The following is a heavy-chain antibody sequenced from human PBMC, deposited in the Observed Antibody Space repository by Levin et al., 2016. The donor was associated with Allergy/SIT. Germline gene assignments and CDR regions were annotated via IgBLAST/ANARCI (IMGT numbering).Heavy chain of an antibody. CDR3: AKDREEGIFGANYHYNGMDV. D-gene: IGHD3-3*01. V-gene: IGHV3-30*18. Sequence: GGSLRLSCTASGFIFSSYAMHWVRQAPGKGLDWVAVISYDGGNKHLLDSVRGRFTISRDNSKNTLYLQINNLRPEDTAVYFCAKDREEGIFGANYHYNGMDVWGQGTTVTVSS. CDR1: GFIFSSYA. J-gene: IGHJ6*02. CDR2: ISYDGGNK.